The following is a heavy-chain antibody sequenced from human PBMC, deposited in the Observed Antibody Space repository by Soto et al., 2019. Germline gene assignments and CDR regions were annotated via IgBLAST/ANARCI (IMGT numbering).Heavy chain of an antibody. J-gene: IGHJ6*02. Sequence: PGGSLRLSCAASGFTFSSYGMHWVRQAPGKGLEWVAVIWYDGSNKYYADSVKGRFTISRDNSKNTLYLQMNSLRAEDTAVYYCARDRGLDDYYYGMDVWGQGTTVTVSS. CDR1: GFTFSSYG. CDR2: IWYDGSNK. D-gene: IGHD3-16*01. V-gene: IGHV3-33*01. CDR3: ARDRGLDDYYYGMDV.